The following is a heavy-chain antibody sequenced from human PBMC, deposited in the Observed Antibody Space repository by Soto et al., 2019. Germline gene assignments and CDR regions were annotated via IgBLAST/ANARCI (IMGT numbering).Heavy chain of an antibody. CDR2: ILDNGSQQ. CDR1: GFTFSNYG. Sequence: QMQLVESGGGMVQPGRSLRLSCAASGFTFSNYGMHWVRQAPGKGLEWVSLILDNGSQQFYRDSVRGRFTTSRDNSRNTLYLQMNGLRDDDKALYYCVRDDDFEPNALDLWGRGTMVSVSS. D-gene: IGHD3-3*01. J-gene: IGHJ3*01. V-gene: IGHV3-33*01. CDR3: VRDDDFEPNALDL.